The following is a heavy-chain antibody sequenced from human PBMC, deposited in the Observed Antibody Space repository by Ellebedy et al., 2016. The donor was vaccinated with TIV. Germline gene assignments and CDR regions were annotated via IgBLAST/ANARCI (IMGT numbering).Heavy chain of an antibody. V-gene: IGHV4-4*02. CDR3: ARRPDSGSYDY. CDR1: GGSISSSNW. CDR2: IYHSAST. D-gene: IGHD1-26*01. Sequence: MPGGSLRLSCAVSGGSISSSNWWSWLRQPPGKGLELIGEIYHSASTNYNPSLKSRVTISVDKSKNQFSLKLSSVTAADTAVYYCARRPDSGSYDYWGQGTLVTVSS. J-gene: IGHJ4*02.